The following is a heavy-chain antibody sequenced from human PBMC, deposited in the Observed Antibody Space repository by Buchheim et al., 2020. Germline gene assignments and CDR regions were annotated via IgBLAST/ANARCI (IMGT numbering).Heavy chain of an antibody. J-gene: IGHJ4*02. Sequence: VQLVESGGGSVQPGGSLRLSCAASGMTFSGSWMSWVRQAPGKGLEWVAYIKQDGGEKNYVDSVRGRFTISRDNAKTSLYLQMNSLRAEDTAVYYCARAATGYFFDYWGQGTL. CDR2: IKQDGGEK. V-gene: IGHV3-7*01. CDR1: GMTFSGSW. D-gene: IGHD3-9*01. CDR3: ARAATGYFFDY.